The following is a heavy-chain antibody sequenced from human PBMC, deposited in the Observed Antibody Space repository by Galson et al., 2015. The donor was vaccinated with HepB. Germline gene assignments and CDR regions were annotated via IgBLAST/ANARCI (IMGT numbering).Heavy chain of an antibody. D-gene: IGHD3-22*01. Sequence: LSLTCTVSGGSISSSSYYWGWIRQPPGKGLEWIGSIYYSGSTYYNPSLKSRVTISVDTSKNQFSLKLSSVTAADTAVYYCARDILYGYDSSGYYPCYYMDVWGKGTTVTVSS. CDR1: GGSISSSSYY. CDR3: ARDILYGYDSSGYYPCYYMDV. V-gene: IGHV4-39*07. J-gene: IGHJ6*03. CDR2: IYYSGST.